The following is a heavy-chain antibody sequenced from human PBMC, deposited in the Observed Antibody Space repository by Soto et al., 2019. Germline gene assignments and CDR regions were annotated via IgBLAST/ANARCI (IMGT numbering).Heavy chain of an antibody. Sequence: EVQLVESGGGLIQPGGSLRLSCAASGFTVSSNYMSWVRQAPGKGLEWVSVIYSGGSTYYADSVKGRFTISRDNSKNTLYLQMNGLRAGATAVYYCARDRVESGYPEYFQHWGQGTLVTVSS. J-gene: IGHJ1*01. CDR2: IYSGGST. CDR1: GFTVSSNY. CDR3: ARDRVESGYPEYFQH. D-gene: IGHD3-22*01. V-gene: IGHV3-53*01.